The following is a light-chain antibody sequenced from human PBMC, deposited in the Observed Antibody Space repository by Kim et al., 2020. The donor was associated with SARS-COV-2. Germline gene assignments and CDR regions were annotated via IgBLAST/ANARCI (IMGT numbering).Light chain of an antibody. CDR3: QSYDSNNHWV. J-gene: IGLJ3*02. CDR1: RCSLASNY. Sequence: KTFTSSCTGSRCSLASNYVQWYQQRSGSAPTTVIYEYNQRPSGVPDRFSCSIDSSSNSASLTISGLKTDDEADYYCQSYDSNNHWVFGGGTQLTVL. V-gene: IGLV6-57*02. CDR2: EYN.